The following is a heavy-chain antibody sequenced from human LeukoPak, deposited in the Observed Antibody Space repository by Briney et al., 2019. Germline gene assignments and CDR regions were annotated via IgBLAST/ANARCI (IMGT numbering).Heavy chain of an antibody. CDR1: GFTFSNYY. V-gene: IGHV3-21*01. D-gene: IGHD6-19*01. CDR2: ISSGSSYI. Sequence: GGSLRLSCAASGFTFSNYYMNWVRQAPGKGLEWVSSISSGSSYIYYADSLKGRFTISRDNAQNSLYLQMNSLRAEDTAVYYCATGVRGYNSALDYWGQGTLVTASP. J-gene: IGHJ4*02. CDR3: ATGVRGYNSALDY.